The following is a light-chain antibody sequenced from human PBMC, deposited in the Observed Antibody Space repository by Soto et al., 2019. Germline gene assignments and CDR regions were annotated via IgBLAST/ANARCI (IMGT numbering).Light chain of an antibody. Sequence: EIVMTQSPPSLTVTPGEPASISCRSSQRLLHSNGNTFLDWYLQKPGQSPQLLIYLGSNRASGVPDRVSGSEAGTDFTLKISRVEAEDVRVYYCMQALQTPYTFGQGTKVDIK. J-gene: IGKJ2*01. CDR1: QRLLHSNGNTF. V-gene: IGKV2-28*01. CDR2: LGS. CDR3: MQALQTPYT.